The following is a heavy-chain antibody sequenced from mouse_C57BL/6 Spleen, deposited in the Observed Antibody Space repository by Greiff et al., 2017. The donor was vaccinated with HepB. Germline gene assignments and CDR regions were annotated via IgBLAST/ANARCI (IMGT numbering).Heavy chain of an antibody. CDR3: ARHYDYYAMDY. Sequence: QVQLQQPGAELVMPGASVKLSCKASGYTFTSYWMHWVKQRPGQGLEWIGEIDPSDSYTNYNQKFKGKSTLTVDKSSSTAYMQLSSLTSEDSAVYYCARHYDYYAMDYWGQGTSGTVSS. D-gene: IGHD1-1*02. V-gene: IGHV1-69*01. CDR1: GYTFTSYW. CDR2: IDPSDSYT. J-gene: IGHJ4*01.